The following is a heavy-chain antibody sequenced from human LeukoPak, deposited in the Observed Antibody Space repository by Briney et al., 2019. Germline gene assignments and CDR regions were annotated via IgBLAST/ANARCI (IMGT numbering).Heavy chain of an antibody. CDR3: ARGQFPDY. Sequence: DSVKGRFTISRDNAKNSLYLQMNSLRAEDTAVYYCARGQFPDYWGQGTLVTVSS. D-gene: IGHD5-24*01. J-gene: IGHJ4*02. V-gene: IGHV3-21*01.